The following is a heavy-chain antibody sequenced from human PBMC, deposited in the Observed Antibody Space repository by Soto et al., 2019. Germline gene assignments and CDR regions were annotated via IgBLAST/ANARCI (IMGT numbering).Heavy chain of an antibody. Sequence: GESLKISCKGSGYSFTSYWIGWVRQIPGKGLEWMGIIYPGDSDTRYSPSFQGQVTISADKSISTAYLQWSSLKASDTAMYYCASSSRGYYYGMDVWGQGTTVTVSS. J-gene: IGHJ6*02. CDR2: IYPGDSDT. CDR3: ASSSRGYYYGMDV. CDR1: GYSFTSYW. V-gene: IGHV5-51*01. D-gene: IGHD6-6*01.